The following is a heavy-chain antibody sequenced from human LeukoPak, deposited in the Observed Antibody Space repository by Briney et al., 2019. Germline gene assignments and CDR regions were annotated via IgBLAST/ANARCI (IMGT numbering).Heavy chain of an antibody. CDR3: ARSNSSSWYLDAFDI. D-gene: IGHD6-13*01. CDR2: IKQDGSEK. Sequence: QPGGSLRLSCAASGFTFSSYWMSWVRQAPGKGLEWVANIKQDGSEKYYVDSVKGRFTISRDNAKNSLYLQMNSLRAEDTAVYYCARSNSSSWYLDAFDIWGQGTMVTVSS. V-gene: IGHV3-7*01. J-gene: IGHJ3*02. CDR1: GFTFSSYW.